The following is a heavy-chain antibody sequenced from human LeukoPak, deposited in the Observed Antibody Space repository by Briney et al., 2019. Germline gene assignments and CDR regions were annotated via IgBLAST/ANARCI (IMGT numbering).Heavy chain of an antibody. J-gene: IGHJ3*02. CDR2: MKPKTGNT. CDR1: GYTFTNFD. Sequence: GASVKVSCKASGYTFTNFDINWVRQATGQGLEWMGWMKPKTGNTGSAQKFQGRVTITGNTSISTAYMELSSLRSEDTAVYYCVRIYYSNAFDIWGQGTVVTVSS. CDR3: VRIYYSNAFDI. D-gene: IGHD4-11*01. V-gene: IGHV1-8*01.